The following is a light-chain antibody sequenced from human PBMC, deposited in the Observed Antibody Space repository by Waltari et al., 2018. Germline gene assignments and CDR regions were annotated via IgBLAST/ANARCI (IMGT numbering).Light chain of an antibody. J-gene: IGLJ3*02. CDR3: YSRDSSANHRM. CDR1: SIRTYH. V-gene: IGLV3-19*01. Sequence: SSELTQDPAVSVALGQTVRITCHGESIRTYHANRFQQKPGQAPVLVVYGKNNRPSGIPDRFSGSNSGNTASLTITGAQAEDEADYYCYSRDSSANHRMFGGGTKLTVL. CDR2: GKN.